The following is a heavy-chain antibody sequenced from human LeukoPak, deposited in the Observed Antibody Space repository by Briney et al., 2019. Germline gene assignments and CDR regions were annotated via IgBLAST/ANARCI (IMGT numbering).Heavy chain of an antibody. V-gene: IGHV3-21*01. Sequence: PGGSLRLSCAASGFTFSSYSMNWVRQAPGKGLEWVSSISSSSYIYYADSVKGRFTTSRDNAKNSLYLQMNSLRAEDTAVYYCARQGYCSSASCLDAFDIWGQGTMVTVS. CDR2: ISSSSYI. CDR3: ARQGYCSSASCLDAFDI. J-gene: IGHJ3*02. CDR1: GFTFSSYS. D-gene: IGHD2-2*01.